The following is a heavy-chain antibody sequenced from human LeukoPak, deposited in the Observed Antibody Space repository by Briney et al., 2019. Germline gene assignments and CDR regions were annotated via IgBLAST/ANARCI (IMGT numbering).Heavy chain of an antibody. CDR2: IDSSGTT. CDR1: DGSINTYF. CDR3: ATGGYSAWCDY. V-gene: IGHV4-4*07. Sequence: SETLSLTCSVSDGSINTYFWSWIRQPAGKGLEWIGRIDSSGTTSLNPSLKSRVTISQDKSKKQFSLKLTSVTAADTAAYYCATGGYSAWCDYWGHGTQVIVSS. J-gene: IGHJ4*01. D-gene: IGHD6-19*01.